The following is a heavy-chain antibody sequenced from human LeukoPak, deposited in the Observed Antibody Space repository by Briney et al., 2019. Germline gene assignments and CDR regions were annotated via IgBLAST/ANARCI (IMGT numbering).Heavy chain of an antibody. V-gene: IGHV3-23*01. CDR3: ANQRLERRNY. Sequence: GGSLRLSCAASGFTFSSYAMSWVRQAPGKGLEWASAISGSGGSTYYADSVKGRFTISRDNSKNTLYLQMNSLRAEDTAVYYCANQRLERRNYWGQGTLVTVSS. J-gene: IGHJ4*02. CDR1: GFTFSSYA. D-gene: IGHD1-1*01. CDR2: ISGSGGST.